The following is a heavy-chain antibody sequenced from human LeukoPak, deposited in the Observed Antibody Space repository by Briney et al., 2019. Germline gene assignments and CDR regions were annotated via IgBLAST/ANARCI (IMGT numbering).Heavy chain of an antibody. V-gene: IGHV3-53*05. Sequence: GSLRLSCAASGVTVSSNYMSWVRQPPGKGVVWVSVIYSGGSTYYADSVKGRFTISRDNSKNTLYLQMNSLRAEDTAVYDGAAYCSGGSCYVLDAFDVWGQGTMVTVSS. CDR1: GVTVSSNY. J-gene: IGHJ3*01. D-gene: IGHD2-15*01. CDR3: AAYCSGGSCYVLDAFDV. CDR2: IYSGGST.